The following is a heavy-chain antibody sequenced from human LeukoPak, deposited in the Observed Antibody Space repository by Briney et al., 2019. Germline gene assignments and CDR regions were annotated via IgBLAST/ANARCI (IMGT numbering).Heavy chain of an antibody. CDR2: ISGSGGST. D-gene: IGHD3-9*01. V-gene: IGHV3-23*01. CDR1: GFTLRSYA. J-gene: IGHJ6*02. CDR3: AKEKILTGYFSYYGMDV. Sequence: GGSLRLSCAASGFTLRSYAMNWVRQAPGKGLEWVSVISGSGGSTNYAESVKGRFTISRDSSKSTLFLQMNSLRAEDTAVYYCAKEKILTGYFSYYGMDVWGQGTTVTVSS.